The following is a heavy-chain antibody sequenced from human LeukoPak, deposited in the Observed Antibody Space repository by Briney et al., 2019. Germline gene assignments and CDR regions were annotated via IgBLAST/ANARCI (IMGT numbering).Heavy chain of an antibody. J-gene: IGHJ4*02. D-gene: IGHD6-19*01. V-gene: IGHV3-13*01. CDR1: GFTFSSYD. CDR3: ARDDGSGGVDY. Sequence: GGTLCFSCAAYGFTFSSYDMLWDRQAKGKGLEWVTAIGTAGDAYYQGFVKGRITISIENAKNSLYLQMNSLRAGDTAVYYCARDDGSGGVDYWGQGTLVTVSS. CDR2: IGTAGDA.